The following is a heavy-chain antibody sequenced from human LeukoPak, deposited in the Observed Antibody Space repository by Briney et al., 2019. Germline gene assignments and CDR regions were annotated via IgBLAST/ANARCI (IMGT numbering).Heavy chain of an antibody. D-gene: IGHD6-19*01. CDR2: ISTYNGNA. CDR3: ARARDTSGWYLDAFGV. J-gene: IGHJ3*01. V-gene: IGHV1-18*01. Sequence: ASVTVSCKASGYTFNRYGLSWVRQAPGQGLEWVGWISTYNGNAHYAQKLQGRVTMTIDTSTSTAYMELRSLRSDDTAVYYCARARDTSGWYLDAFGVWGQGTLVTVSS. CDR1: GYTFNRYG.